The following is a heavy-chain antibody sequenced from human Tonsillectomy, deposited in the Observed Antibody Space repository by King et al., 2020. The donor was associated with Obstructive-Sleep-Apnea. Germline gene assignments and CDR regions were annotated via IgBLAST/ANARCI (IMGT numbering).Heavy chain of an antibody. CDR2: FYYSGST. J-gene: IGHJ6*02. CDR1: GGSISSSTYY. Sequence: QLQESGPGLVKPSETLSLTCTVSGGSISSSTYYWGWIRQPPRKGLEWIGSFYYSGSTYYNPSLKSRVTISVDTSKNQFSLKVNSGTAADTAAYYCARGMHSYGSGRYPRYGMDVWGQGTTVTVSS. CDR3: ARGMHSYGSGRYPRYGMDV. D-gene: IGHD3-10*01. V-gene: IGHV4-39*01.